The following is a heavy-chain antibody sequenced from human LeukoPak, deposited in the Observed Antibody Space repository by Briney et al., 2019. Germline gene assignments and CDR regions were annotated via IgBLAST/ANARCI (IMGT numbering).Heavy chain of an antibody. V-gene: IGHV4-30-4*01. J-gene: IGHJ5*02. Sequence: SETLSLTCTVSGGSLSSDDYYWSWIRQPPGEGLEGIGFISSSGSTYYNPSLKSRVTISVDTSKNQFSLKLSSMTAADTAVYYCARDRAYYDSTGYYSWGQGTLVTVSS. D-gene: IGHD3-22*01. CDR2: ISSSGST. CDR3: ARDRAYYDSTGYYS. CDR1: GGSLSSDDYY.